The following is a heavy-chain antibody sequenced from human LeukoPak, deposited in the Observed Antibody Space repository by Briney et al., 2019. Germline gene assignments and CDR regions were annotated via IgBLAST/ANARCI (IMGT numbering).Heavy chain of an antibody. V-gene: IGHV3-48*03. CDR1: GFTFSSYE. CDR2: ISSSGSTI. Sequence: PGGSLRLSFAASGFTFSSYEMNWVRQAPGKGLEWVSYISSSGSTIYYADSVKGRFTISRDNAKNSLYLQMNSLRAEDTAVYYCARGGLLWFAELIGPDAFDIWGQGTMVTVSS. J-gene: IGHJ3*02. D-gene: IGHD3-10*01. CDR3: ARGGLLWFAELIGPDAFDI.